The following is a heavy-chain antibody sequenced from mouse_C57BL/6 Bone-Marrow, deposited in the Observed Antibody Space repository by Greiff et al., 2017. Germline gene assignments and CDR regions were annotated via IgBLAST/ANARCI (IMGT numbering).Heavy chain of an antibody. CDR2: IHPNSGST. CDR1: GYTFTSYW. V-gene: IGHV1-64*01. J-gene: IGHJ3*01. CDR3: ATLRAWFAY. Sequence: QVQLQQSGAELVKPGASVKLSCKASGYTFTSYWMHWVKQRPGQGLEWIGMIHPNSGSTNYNEKFKSKATLTVDKSSSTAYMQLSSRTSEDSAVYYCATLRAWFAYWGQGTLVTVSA. D-gene: IGHD1-1*01.